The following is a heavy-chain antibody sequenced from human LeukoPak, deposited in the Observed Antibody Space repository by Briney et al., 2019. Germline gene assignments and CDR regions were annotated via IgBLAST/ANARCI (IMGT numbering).Heavy chain of an antibody. CDR1: GFTLSSYW. CDR2: INSDGSST. D-gene: IGHD3-22*01. Sequence: GGSLRLSCAASGFTLSSYWMHWVRHTPGKGLVWVSRINSDGSSTSYADSVKGRFTISRDNAKNTVYLQMNSLRPDDTAIYFCARQEARNYYYEGLDYWGQGNLVTVSS. CDR3: ARQEARNYYYEGLDY. V-gene: IGHV3-74*01. J-gene: IGHJ4*02.